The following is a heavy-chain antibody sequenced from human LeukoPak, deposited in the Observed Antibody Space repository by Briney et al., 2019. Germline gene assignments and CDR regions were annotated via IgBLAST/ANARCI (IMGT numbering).Heavy chain of an antibody. J-gene: IGHJ6*02. V-gene: IGHV3-11*01. CDR2: ISSSGSTI. Sequence: CAVYGGSFSGYYMSWIRQAPGKGLEWVSYISSSGSTIYYADSVKGRSTISRDNAKNSLYLQMNSLRAEDTAVYYCARDPGDGYNHYYGMDVWGQGTTVTVSS. CDR3: ARDPGDGYNHYYGMDV. D-gene: IGHD5-24*01. CDR1: GGSFSGYY.